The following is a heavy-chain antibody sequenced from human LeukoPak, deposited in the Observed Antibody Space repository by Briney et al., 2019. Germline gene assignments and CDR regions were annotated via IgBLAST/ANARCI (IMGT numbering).Heavy chain of an antibody. Sequence: GASVKVSCKASGYTFTGYYMHWVRQAPGQGLEWMGWINPSSGGTNYAQKFQGRVTMTRDTSISTANMELSRLRSDDTAVYYCARNSEAMVRGVIIPYYFYYCDQGTLVTVSS. D-gene: IGHD3-10*01. CDR2: INPSSGGT. V-gene: IGHV1-2*02. J-gene: IGHJ4*02. CDR3: ARNSEAMVRGVIIPYYFYY. CDR1: GYTFTGYY.